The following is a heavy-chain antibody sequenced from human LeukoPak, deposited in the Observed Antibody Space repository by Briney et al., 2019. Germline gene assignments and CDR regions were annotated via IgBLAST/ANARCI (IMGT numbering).Heavy chain of an antibody. V-gene: IGHV1-24*01. CDR2: FDPEDGET. D-gene: IGHD3-9*01. J-gene: IGHJ4*02. CDR3: ARVNFDWLLSDLEY. CDR1: GYTLTELS. Sequence: ASVKVSCKVSGYTLTELSMHWVRQAPGKGLEWMGGFDPEDGETIYAQKFQGRVTMTEDTSTDTAYMELSSLRSEDTAIYYCARVNFDWLLSDLEYWGQGTLVTVSS.